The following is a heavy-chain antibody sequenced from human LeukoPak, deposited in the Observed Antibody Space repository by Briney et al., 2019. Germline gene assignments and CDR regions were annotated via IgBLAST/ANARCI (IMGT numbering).Heavy chain of an antibody. CDR3: ARVGALLWFGELETAFDI. D-gene: IGHD3-10*01. CDR1: GGSISGSNW. J-gene: IGHJ3*02. Sequence: MTSGTLSLTCDVSGGSISGSNWWSWVRQPPGKGLEWIGEIHHSGITNYKASLRSRVTLSVDKSANQFSLKLNSVTAADTAVYYCARVGALLWFGELETAFDIWGQGTMVTVSS. V-gene: IGHV4-4*02. CDR2: IHHSGIT.